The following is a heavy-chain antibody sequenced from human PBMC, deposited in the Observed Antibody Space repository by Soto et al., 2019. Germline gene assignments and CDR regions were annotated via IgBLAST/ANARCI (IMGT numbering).Heavy chain of an antibody. J-gene: IGHJ4*02. CDR2: IYYSGST. D-gene: IGHD3-22*01. V-gene: IGHV4-39*01. Sequence: SYTLSLTCTVSGGSISSSSYYWGWIRQPPGKGLEWIGSIYYSGSTYYNPSLKSRVTISVDTSKNQFSLKLSSVTAADTAVYYCARRGPNYYDSSGYYYFDYWGQGTLVTVSS. CDR1: GGSISSSSYY. CDR3: ARRGPNYYDSSGYYYFDY.